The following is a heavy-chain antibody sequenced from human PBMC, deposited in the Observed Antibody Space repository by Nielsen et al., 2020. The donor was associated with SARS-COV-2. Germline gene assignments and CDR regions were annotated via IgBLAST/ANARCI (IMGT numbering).Heavy chain of an antibody. J-gene: IGHJ1*01. D-gene: IGHD5-18*01. CDR3: ASQEIRGYSYGFADS. CDR1: GFTFSNFA. V-gene: IGHV3-30*04. Sequence: GESLKISCAASGFTFSNFAMHWVRQAPGKGLEWMTIISYDGNEHYADSVKGRFTISRDNSKNTLYLQMNSLRAEDTAVYYCASQEIRGYSYGFADSWGQGALVTVSS. CDR2: ISYDGNE.